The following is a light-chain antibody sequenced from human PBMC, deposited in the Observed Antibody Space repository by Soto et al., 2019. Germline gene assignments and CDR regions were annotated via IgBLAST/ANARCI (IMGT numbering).Light chain of an antibody. CDR2: GAS. J-gene: IGKJ1*01. CDR3: LQYGSSPTWT. V-gene: IGKV3-20*01. Sequence: EIVLTQSPGTLSLSTGERATLSCGASQSVSSKNLAWYQQKPGQAPRLLIYGASSRATGIPDRFSGSGSGTDVTLTISRLEPEDFAVYYCLQYGSSPTWTFGQGTRVEIK. CDR1: QSVSSKN.